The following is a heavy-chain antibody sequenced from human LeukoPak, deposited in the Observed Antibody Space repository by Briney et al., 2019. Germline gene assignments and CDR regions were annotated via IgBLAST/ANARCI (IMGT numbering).Heavy chain of an antibody. CDR1: GGTFSSYA. CDR2: IIPIFGTA. Sequence: ASVKVSCKASGGTFSSYAISWVRQAPGQGLEWMGGIIPIFGTANYAQKFQGRVTITADESTSTAYMELSSPRSEDTAVYYCARGIAVAGQYYYGMDVWGQGTTVTVSS. V-gene: IGHV1-69*13. D-gene: IGHD6-19*01. CDR3: ARGIAVAGQYYYGMDV. J-gene: IGHJ6*02.